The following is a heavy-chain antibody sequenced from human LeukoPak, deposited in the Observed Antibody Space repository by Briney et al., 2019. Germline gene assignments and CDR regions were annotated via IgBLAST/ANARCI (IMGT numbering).Heavy chain of an antibody. Sequence: PSETLSLTCTVSGGSISSSSYYWGWIRQPPGKGLEWIGSIYYSGSTYYNPSLKSRVTISVDTSKNQFSLKLSSVTAADTAVYYCASLVAVYCSSTSCYIGGFDPWGQGTLVTVSS. CDR1: GGSISSSSYY. J-gene: IGHJ5*02. CDR3: ASLVAVYCSSTSCYIGGFDP. V-gene: IGHV4-39*01. D-gene: IGHD2-2*02. CDR2: IYYSGST.